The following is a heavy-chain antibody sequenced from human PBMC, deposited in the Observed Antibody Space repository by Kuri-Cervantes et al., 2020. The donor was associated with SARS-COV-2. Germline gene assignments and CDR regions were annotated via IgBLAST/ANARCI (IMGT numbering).Heavy chain of an antibody. CDR1: GFTFSSYA. Sequence: GESLKISCAASGFTFSSYAMSWARQAPGKGLEWVSAISGSGGSTYYADSVKGRFTISRDNSKNTLYLQMNSLRVADTAVYYCAKSRWSCTSTSCYADYYYGMDVWGQGTTVTVSS. V-gene: IGHV3-23*01. D-gene: IGHD2-2*01. CDR3: AKSRWSCTSTSCYADYYYGMDV. J-gene: IGHJ6*02. CDR2: ISGSGGST.